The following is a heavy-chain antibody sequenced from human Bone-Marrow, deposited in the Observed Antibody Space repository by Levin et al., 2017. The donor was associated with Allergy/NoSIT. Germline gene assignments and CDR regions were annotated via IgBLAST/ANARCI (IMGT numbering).Heavy chain of an antibody. CDR3: ARDVEDDAFDI. CDR1: GFRFTSYW. J-gene: IGHJ3*02. D-gene: IGHD1-1*01. CDR2: IHPSDSDT. Sequence: KVSCKGSGFRFTSYWIGWVRQTPGKGLEWMGIIHPSDSDTRYSPSFQGQVIMSADKSISTAYLQWSSLKASDTAMYYCARDVEDDAFDIWGQGTMVTVSS. V-gene: IGHV5-51*01.